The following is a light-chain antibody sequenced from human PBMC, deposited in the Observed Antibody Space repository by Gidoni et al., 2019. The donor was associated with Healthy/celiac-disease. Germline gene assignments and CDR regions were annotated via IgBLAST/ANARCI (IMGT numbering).Light chain of an antibody. CDR2: EVS. V-gene: IGLV2-14*01. J-gene: IGLJ2*01. CDR3: SSYTSSPHVV. CDR1: SSDVGGYNY. Sequence: QSALTQPASVSGSPGQSITISCTGTSSDVGGYNYVSWYQQHPGKAPKLMIYEVSNRPSGVSNRFSGSKSGNTASLTISGLQAEDEAEYYCSSYTSSPHVVFGGGTKLTVL.